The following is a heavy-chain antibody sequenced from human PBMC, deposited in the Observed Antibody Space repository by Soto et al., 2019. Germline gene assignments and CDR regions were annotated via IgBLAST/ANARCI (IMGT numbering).Heavy chain of an antibody. J-gene: IGHJ6*02. CDR2: SNTSGRT. V-gene: IGHV4-34*01. Sequence: PPEPFSPTCPAHGGPFSGSSWSWFRQPPGKGREWIGESNTSGRTTSNPSLKSRATISVDTPKNQFSLKLTSVPAADTAVYYSAITTTYKAMAHPGYYYRLDVWGQGNTVTVPS. CDR1: GGPFSGSS. CDR3: AITTTYKAMAHPGYYYRLDV. D-gene: IGHD5-18*01.